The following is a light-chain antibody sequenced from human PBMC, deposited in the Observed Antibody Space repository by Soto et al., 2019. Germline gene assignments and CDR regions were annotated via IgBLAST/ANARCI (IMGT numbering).Light chain of an antibody. CDR1: KLGDKY. Sequence: SYELTQPPSVSVSPGQTASITCSGDKLGDKYACWYQQKPGQSPVLVIYQDTKRPSGIPERFSASNSGNTATLTISGTQAMDEADYYCPAWDSSTEVVFGGGTQLTVL. J-gene: IGLJ2*01. CDR3: PAWDSSTEVV. V-gene: IGLV3-1*01. CDR2: QDT.